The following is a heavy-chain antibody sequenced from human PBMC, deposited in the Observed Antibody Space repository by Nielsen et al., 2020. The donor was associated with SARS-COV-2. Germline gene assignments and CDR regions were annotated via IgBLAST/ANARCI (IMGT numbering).Heavy chain of an antibody. D-gene: IGHD3-22*01. CDR1: GFSLSNARMG. CDR3: ARLYYYDSSGTHRIGMDV. J-gene: IGHJ6*02. CDR2: IFSNDEK. V-gene: IGHV2-26*01. Sequence: SDPTLVKPTETLTLTCTVSGFSLSNARMGVSWIRQPPGKALEWLAHIFSNDEKSYSTSLKSRLTISKDTSKSQVVLTMANMDPVDTATYYCARLYYYDSSGTHRIGMDVWGQGTTVTVSS.